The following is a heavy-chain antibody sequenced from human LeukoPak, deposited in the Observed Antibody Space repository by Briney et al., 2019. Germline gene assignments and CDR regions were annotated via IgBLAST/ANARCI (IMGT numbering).Heavy chain of an antibody. Sequence: SVKVSCKASGYTFTSYYMHWVRQAPGQGLEWMGGIIPIFGTANYAQKFQGRVTITADESTSTAYMELSSLRSEDTAVYYCARDTDYGFDYWGQGTLVTVSS. CDR3: ARDTDYGFDY. D-gene: IGHD4-17*01. V-gene: IGHV1-69*13. CDR1: GYTFTSYY. CDR2: IIPIFGTA. J-gene: IGHJ4*02.